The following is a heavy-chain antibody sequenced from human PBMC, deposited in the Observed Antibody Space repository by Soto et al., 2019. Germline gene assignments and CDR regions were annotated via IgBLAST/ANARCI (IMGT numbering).Heavy chain of an antibody. J-gene: IGHJ3*01. CDR2: ISDGGDST. CDR3: AKHSTTYDSWSGAVKGAFDV. CDR1: GFTFSSYA. Sequence: EVQMLESGGGLVQPGGSLRLSCAASGFTFSSYALTWVRQAPGKGLEWVSGISDGGDSTHYADSVKGRFTVSRDNSMNTLYLQINSLRAEDTAVYYCAKHSTTYDSWSGAVKGAFDVWGQGTMVTVSS. D-gene: IGHD3-3*01. V-gene: IGHV3-23*01.